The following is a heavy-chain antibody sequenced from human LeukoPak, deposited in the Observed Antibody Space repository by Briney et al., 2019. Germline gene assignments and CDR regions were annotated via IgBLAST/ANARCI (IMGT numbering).Heavy chain of an antibody. CDR1: GGSFSGYY. CDR2: ISSSSSYI. D-gene: IGHD5-24*01. V-gene: IGHV3-21*01. CDR3: ARTRRDGYNFGFDY. Sequence: SSETLSLTCAVYGGSFSGYYWSWIRQPPGKGLEWVSSISSSSSYIYYADSVKGRFTISRDNAKNSLYLQMNSLRAEDTAVYYCARTRRDGYNFGFDYWGQGTLVTVSS. J-gene: IGHJ4*02.